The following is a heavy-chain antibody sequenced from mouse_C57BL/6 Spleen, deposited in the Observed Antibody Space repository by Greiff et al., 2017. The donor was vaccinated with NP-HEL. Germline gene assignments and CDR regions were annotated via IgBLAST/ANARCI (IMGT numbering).Heavy chain of an antibody. CDR1: GFTFSDYY. J-gene: IGHJ2*01. Sequence: EVKLVESEGGLVQPGSSMKLSCTASGFTFSDYYMAWVRQVPEKGLEWVANINYDGSSTYYLDSLKSRFIISRDNAKNILYLQMSSLKSEDTATYYCARERIFWDGGYYFDYWGQGTTLTVSS. CDR2: INYDGSST. CDR3: ARERIFWDGGYYFDY. D-gene: IGHD4-1*01. V-gene: IGHV5-16*01.